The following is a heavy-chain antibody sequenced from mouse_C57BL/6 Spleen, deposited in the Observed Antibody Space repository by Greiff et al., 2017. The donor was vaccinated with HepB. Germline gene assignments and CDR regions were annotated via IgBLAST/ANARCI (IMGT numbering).Heavy chain of an antibody. CDR2: INPNNGGT. D-gene: IGHD1-1*01. Sequence: VQLKESGPELVKPGASVKMSCKASGYTFTDYNMHWVKQSHGKSLEWIGYINPNNGGTSYNQKFKGKATLTVNKSSSTAYMELRSLTSEDSAVYYCARLYYYGSSSMDYWGQGTSVTVSS. CDR1: GYTFTDYN. J-gene: IGHJ4*01. V-gene: IGHV1-22*01. CDR3: ARLYYYGSSSMDY.